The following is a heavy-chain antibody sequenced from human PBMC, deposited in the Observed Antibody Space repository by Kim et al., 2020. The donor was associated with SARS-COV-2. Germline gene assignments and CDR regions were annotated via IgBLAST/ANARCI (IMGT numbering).Heavy chain of an antibody. CDR1: GGPISSYY. D-gene: IGHD3-22*01. CDR3: AGAFYSYDSSGYYVNYYYG. CDR2: IYYSGST. J-gene: IGHJ6*01. V-gene: IGHV4-59*01. Sequence: SETLSLTCTVSGGPISSYYWSWIRQPPGKGLEWIGYIYYSGSTNYNPSPKSRVTISVDTSKNQFSLKLSSVTAADTAVYYCAGAFYSYDSSGYYVNYYYG.